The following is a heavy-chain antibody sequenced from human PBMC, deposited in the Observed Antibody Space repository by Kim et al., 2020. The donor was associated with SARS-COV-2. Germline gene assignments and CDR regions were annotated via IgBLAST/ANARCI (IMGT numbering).Heavy chain of an antibody. J-gene: IGHJ5*02. D-gene: IGHD1-26*01. V-gene: IGHV4-59*01. CDR3: ARSGWVGGWFDP. Sequence: NYNPSLKSRVTISVDTSKNQFSLKLSSVTAADTAVYYCARSGWVGGWFDPWGQGTLVTVSS.